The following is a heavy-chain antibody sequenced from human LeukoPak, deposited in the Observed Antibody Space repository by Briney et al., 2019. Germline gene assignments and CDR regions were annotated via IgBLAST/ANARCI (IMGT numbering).Heavy chain of an antibody. V-gene: IGHV4-4*02. CDR1: GGSISNTNW. D-gene: IGHD3-22*01. J-gene: IGHJ4*02. Sequence: PSGTLSLTCGVSGGSISNTNWWTWVRQPPGKGLEWIGEVNLQGSTNYNPSLKSRVTISVDTSKNQFSLKLSSVTAADTAVYYCARGIESFYYDSSGYIHFDYWGQGTLVTVSS. CDR2: VNLQGST. CDR3: ARGIESFYYDSSGYIHFDY.